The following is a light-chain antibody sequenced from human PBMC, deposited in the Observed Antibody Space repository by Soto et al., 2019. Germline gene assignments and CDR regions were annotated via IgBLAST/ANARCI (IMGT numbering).Light chain of an antibody. V-gene: IGKV3-20*01. Sequence: EIVLTQSPATLSLSPGEGATLSCRASQSVSSSYLAWYQQKPGQAPRLLIYDASTRSTGIPDRFRGSGSGTDFTLNISRVEPEDFAVYICQQYGTSPWTFGQGTKVDIK. J-gene: IGKJ1*01. CDR3: QQYGTSPWT. CDR1: QSVSSSY. CDR2: DAS.